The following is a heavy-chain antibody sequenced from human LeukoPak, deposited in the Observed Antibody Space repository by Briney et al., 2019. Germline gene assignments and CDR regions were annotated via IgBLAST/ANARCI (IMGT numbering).Heavy chain of an antibody. D-gene: IGHD3-22*01. Sequence: GSLRLSCAASGFTVSNNYMRWVRQPPGKGLEWIGSIYYSGSTYYNPPLKSGVTISVDTSKNQFSLKLSSVTAADTAVYYCARYYDSSGALDYWGQGTLVTVSS. J-gene: IGHJ4*02. CDR2: IYYSGST. V-gene: IGHV4-39*01. CDR3: ARYYDSSGALDY. CDR1: GFTVSNNY.